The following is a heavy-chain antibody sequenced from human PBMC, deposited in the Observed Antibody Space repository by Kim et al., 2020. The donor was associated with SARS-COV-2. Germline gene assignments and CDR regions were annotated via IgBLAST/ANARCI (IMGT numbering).Heavy chain of an antibody. CDR3: AREKAMVRGFNFPRPGAFDI. CDR2: ISSRGSTT. J-gene: IGHJ3*02. Sequence: GGSLRLSWAASGFTFSSYDMTWVRQAPGKGLEWVSYISSRGSTTYYADSVKGRFTISRDNAKNSLYLQMNSLRAEDTAVYYCAREKAMVRGFNFPRPGAFDIWGDGTMV. D-gene: IGHD3-10*01. CDR1: GFTFSSYD. V-gene: IGHV3-48*03.